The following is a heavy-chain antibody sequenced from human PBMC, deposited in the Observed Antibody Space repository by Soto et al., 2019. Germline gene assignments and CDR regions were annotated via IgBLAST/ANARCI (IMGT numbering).Heavy chain of an antibody. J-gene: IGHJ6*02. V-gene: IGHV3-15*07. CDR3: TTGSVEGI. D-gene: IGHD2-15*01. Sequence: EVQLVVSAGGLVKPGGSLRLSCVASGFSFNEAWMNWVRQAPGQGLEWVGRIKTSAGGGATNYAAPVQGRFTISRDDSKNTLYLHMNSLRTEDTAIYYCTTGSVEGIWGQGTTVIVSS. CDR1: GFSFNEAW. CDR2: IKTSAGGGAT.